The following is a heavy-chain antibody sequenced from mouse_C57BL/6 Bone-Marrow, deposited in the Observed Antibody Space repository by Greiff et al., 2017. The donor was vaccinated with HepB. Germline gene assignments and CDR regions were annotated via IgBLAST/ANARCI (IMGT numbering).Heavy chain of an antibody. D-gene: IGHD3-2*02. Sequence: QVQLQQPGTELVKPGASVKLSCKASGYTFTSYWMHWVKQRPGQGLEWIGNINPSNGGTNYNEKFKSKATLTVDKSSSTAYMQLSSLTSEDSAVDCCARWGSAGYEGFDYWGQGTLVTVSA. V-gene: IGHV1-53*01. CDR2: INPSNGGT. J-gene: IGHJ3*01. CDR1: GYTFTSYW. CDR3: ARWGSAGYEGFDY.